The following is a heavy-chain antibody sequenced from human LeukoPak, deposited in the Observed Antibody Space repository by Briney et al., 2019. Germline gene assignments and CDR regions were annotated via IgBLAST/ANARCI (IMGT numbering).Heavy chain of an antibody. CDR2: TSGSGGST. V-gene: IGHV3-23*01. D-gene: IGHD3-9*01. Sequence: GSLRLSCAASGFTFSSYAMRWVRQAPGKGLEWVSATSGSGGSTYYADSVKGRFTISRDNSKNTLYLQMNSLRAEDTAVYYCAKDREYAYYDILTGYGYWGQGTLVTVSS. CDR3: AKDREYAYYDILTGYGY. J-gene: IGHJ4*02. CDR1: GFTFSSYA.